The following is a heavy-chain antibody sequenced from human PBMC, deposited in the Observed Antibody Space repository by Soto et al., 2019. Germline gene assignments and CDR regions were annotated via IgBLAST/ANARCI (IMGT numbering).Heavy chain of an antibody. V-gene: IGHV4-59*01. J-gene: IGHJ5*02. Sequence: SETLSLTCTVSGGSIGSYYWTWIRQPPGKGLEWIGYIYYIGRTNYNPSLKSRVTMSIDTSKNQFSLGLNSVTAADTAVYYCAREIVGATGWFDPWGQGTLVTVSS. CDR2: IYYIGRT. D-gene: IGHD1-26*01. CDR3: AREIVGATGWFDP. CDR1: GGSIGSYY.